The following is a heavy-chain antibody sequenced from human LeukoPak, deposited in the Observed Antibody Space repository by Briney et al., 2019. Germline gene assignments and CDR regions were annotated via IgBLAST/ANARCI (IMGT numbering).Heavy chain of an antibody. V-gene: IGHV3-30*18. CDR2: ISYDGSNK. CDR3: AKGRQQWLLRGDYFDY. Sequence: GGSLRLSCAASGFTFSSYGMHWVRQAPGKGLEWVTVISYDGSNKYYADSVKGRFTISRDNSKNTLYLQMNSLRAEDTAVYYCAKGRQQWLLRGDYFDYWGQGTLVTVSS. CDR1: GFTFSSYG. J-gene: IGHJ4*02. D-gene: IGHD6-19*01.